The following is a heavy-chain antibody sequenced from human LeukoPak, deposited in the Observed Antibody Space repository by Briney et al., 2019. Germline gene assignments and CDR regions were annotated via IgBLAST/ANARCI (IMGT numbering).Heavy chain of an antibody. CDR1: GGSISSYY. J-gene: IGHJ4*02. V-gene: IGHV4-59*01. CDR3: ARAVWGSPYFDY. D-gene: IGHD3-16*01. CDR2: IYYSGYT. Sequence: SETLSLTCTVSGGSISSYYWSWIRQSPGKALEWIGYIYYSGYTNYNPSLKSRVTISVDTSKNQCSLKLSSVTAADTAVYYCARAVWGSPYFDYWGQGTLVTVSS.